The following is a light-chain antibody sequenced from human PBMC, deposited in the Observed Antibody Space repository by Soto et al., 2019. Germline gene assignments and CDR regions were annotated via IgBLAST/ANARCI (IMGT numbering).Light chain of an antibody. CDR3: HQYGSAPRT. CDR2: GAS. V-gene: IGKV3-20*01. J-gene: IGKJ1*01. Sequence: ESLMRLSQDPMTVASGKRVKLSCRLSQSVSSSYLAWYQQKPGQAPRLLIYGASSRATGIPDRFIGSRSGTEFTLPLSSLPSGDVAAYYCHQYGSAPRTFDQGTKVDI. CDR1: QSVSSSY.